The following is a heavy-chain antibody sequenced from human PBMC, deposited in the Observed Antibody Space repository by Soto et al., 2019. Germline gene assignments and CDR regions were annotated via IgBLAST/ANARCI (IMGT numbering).Heavy chain of an antibody. Sequence: ASVKVSCKASGYTFTSYYMHWVRQAPGQGLEWMGIINPSGGSTSYAQKFQGRVTMTRDTSASTVYMELSSLRSEDTAVYYCARGHSWQLTPGGMDVWGQGTTVTV. CDR2: INPSGGST. D-gene: IGHD6-6*01. J-gene: IGHJ6*02. CDR3: ARGHSWQLTPGGMDV. CDR1: GYTFTSYY. V-gene: IGHV1-46*01.